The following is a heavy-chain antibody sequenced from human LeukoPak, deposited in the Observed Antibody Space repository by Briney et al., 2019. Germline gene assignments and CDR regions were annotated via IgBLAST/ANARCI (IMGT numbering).Heavy chain of an antibody. CDR2: ITGSGTTT. Sequence: GGSLRLSCAASGFTFSNFAMTWVRQAPGEGLEWVSAITGSGTTTYYAASVQGRFTISRDGSKNTLYLQMNRLRAEDTALYYCAKESVGRGWYYFDPWGQGTLVTVSS. J-gene: IGHJ5*02. V-gene: IGHV3-23*01. CDR3: AKESVGRGWYYFDP. CDR1: GFTFSNFA. D-gene: IGHD6-19*01.